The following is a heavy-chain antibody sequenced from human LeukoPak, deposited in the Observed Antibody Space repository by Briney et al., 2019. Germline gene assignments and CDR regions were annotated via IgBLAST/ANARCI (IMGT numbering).Heavy chain of an antibody. V-gene: IGHV1-18*01. CDR3: ARSERVVTVDWFDL. CDR2: ISAYNGNT. Sequence: GASVKVSCQASGYTFTSYGISWVRQAPGQGLEWMGWISAYNGNTNYAQKLQGRVTITTDTSTSTAYMELRSLRSDDTAVYYCARSERVVTVDWFDLWGQGTLVTVSS. J-gene: IGHJ5*02. CDR1: GYTFTSYG. D-gene: IGHD4-23*01.